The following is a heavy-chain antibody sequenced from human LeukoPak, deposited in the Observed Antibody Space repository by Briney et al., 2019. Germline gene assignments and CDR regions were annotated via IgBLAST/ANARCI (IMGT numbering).Heavy chain of an antibody. V-gene: IGHV5-51*01. J-gene: IGHJ5*02. D-gene: IGHD6-19*01. Sequence: GESLKISCKGSGYSFTSYWIGWVRQMPGKGLEWMGIIYPGDSDTRYSPSFQGQVTISADKSISTAYLQWSSLKASDTAMYYCARHSAYSSGWYNWFDPWGQGTLVTVSS. CDR3: ARHSAYSSGWYNWFDP. CDR1: GYSFTSYW. CDR2: IYPGDSDT.